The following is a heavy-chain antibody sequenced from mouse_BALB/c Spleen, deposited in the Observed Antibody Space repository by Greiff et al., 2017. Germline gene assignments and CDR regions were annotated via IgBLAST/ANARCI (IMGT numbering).Heavy chain of an antibody. Sequence: QVQLQQSGAELVRPGSSVKISCKASGYAFSSYWMNWVKQRPGQGLEWIGQIYPGDGDTNYNGKFKGKATLTADKSSSTAYMQLSSLTSEDSAVYFCARGGSSPYAMDYWGQGTSVTVSS. CDR2: IYPGDGDT. D-gene: IGHD1-1*01. V-gene: IGHV1-80*01. CDR1: GYAFSSYW. J-gene: IGHJ4*01. CDR3: ARGGSSPYAMDY.